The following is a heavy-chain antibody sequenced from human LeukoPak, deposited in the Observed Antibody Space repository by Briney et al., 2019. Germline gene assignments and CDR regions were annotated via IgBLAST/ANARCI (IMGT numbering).Heavy chain of an antibody. CDR2: IRQDGNEK. D-gene: IGHD3-9*01. CDR1: GFTFSNYW. J-gene: IGHJ4*02. V-gene: IGHV3-7*03. CDR3: ARHYDILTGTFPYY. Sequence: GGSLRLSCAASGFTFSNYWMSWVRQAPGKGLEWVANIRQDGNEKYYVGSVRGRFTISRDNAKNSLYLQMNSLRAEDAAVYYCARHYDILTGTFPYYWGQGTLVTVSS.